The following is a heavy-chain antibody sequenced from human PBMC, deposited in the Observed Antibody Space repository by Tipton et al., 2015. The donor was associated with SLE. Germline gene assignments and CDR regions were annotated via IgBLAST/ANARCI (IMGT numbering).Heavy chain of an antibody. CDR3: AKDRLFIVAAATFDY. V-gene: IGHV3-74*01. Sequence: SLRLSCVASGFAFSTHWIHWVRQAPGKGLVWVSSVSSDATTTTYADSVKGRFTTSRDNAKNTVYLQMNSLRADDTAVYYCAKDRLFIVAAATFDYWGQGTLVTVSS. CDR2: VSSDATTT. J-gene: IGHJ4*02. CDR1: GFAFSTHW. D-gene: IGHD6-13*01.